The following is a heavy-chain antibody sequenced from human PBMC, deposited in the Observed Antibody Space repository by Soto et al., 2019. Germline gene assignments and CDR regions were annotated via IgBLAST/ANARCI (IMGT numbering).Heavy chain of an antibody. CDR1: GVTFSSYG. V-gene: IGHV3-33*01. CDR2: IWYDGSNK. D-gene: IGHD3-10*01. CDR3: ARVAGMWFGELRGWFDP. J-gene: IGHJ5*02. Sequence: GGSLRLSCAASGVTFSSYGMHGVRQAPGKGLEWVAVIWYDGSNKYYADSVKGRFTISRDNSKNTLYLQMNSLRAEDTAVYYCARVAGMWFGELRGWFDPWGQGTLVTVSS.